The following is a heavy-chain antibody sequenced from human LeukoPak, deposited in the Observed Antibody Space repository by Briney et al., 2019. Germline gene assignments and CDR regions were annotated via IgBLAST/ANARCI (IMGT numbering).Heavy chain of an antibody. V-gene: IGHV3-23*01. Sequence: GRSLRLSCAASGFTFSSYAMHWVRQAPGKGLGWVSAISGSGGSTYYADSVKGRFTISRDNSKNTLYLQMNSLRAEDTAVYYCAKGMGSSFDFDYWGQGTLVTVSS. CDR3: AKGMGSSFDFDY. J-gene: IGHJ4*02. CDR2: ISGSGGST. D-gene: IGHD6-13*01. CDR1: GFTFSSYA.